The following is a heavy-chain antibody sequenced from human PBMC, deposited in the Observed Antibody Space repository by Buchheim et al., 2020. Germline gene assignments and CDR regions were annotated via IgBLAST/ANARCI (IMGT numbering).Heavy chain of an antibody. CDR1: GFTFSSYA. CDR3: AKENYYDSSAYVGDY. J-gene: IGHJ4*02. V-gene: IGHV3-30-3*01. D-gene: IGHD3-22*01. CDR2: ISYDGSNK. Sequence: QVQLVESGGGVVQPGRSLRLSCAASGFTFSSYAMHWVRQAPGKGLEWVAVISYDGSNKYYADSVKGRFTISRDNSKNTLYLQMNSLRAEDTAVYYCAKENYYDSSAYVGDYWGQGT.